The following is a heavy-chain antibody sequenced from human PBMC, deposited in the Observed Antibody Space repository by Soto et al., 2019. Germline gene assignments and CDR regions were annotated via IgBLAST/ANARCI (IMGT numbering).Heavy chain of an antibody. J-gene: IGHJ6*02. CDR2: INPSGGST. CDR1: GYTFTSYY. D-gene: IGHD6-13*01. V-gene: IGHV1-46*01. CDR3: ARAGEQQLVRGGMDV. Sequence: QVQLVQSGAEVKKPGASVKVSCKASGYTFTSYYMYWVRQAPGQGLEWMGIINPSGGSTSYAQKFQGRVTMTRDTSTSTVYMELSSLRSEDTAVYYCARAGEQQLVRGGMDVWGQGTTVTVSS.